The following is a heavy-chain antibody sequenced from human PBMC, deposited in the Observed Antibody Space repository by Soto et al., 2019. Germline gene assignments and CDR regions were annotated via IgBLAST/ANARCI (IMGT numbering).Heavy chain of an antibody. CDR3: AKGTYYYGSAPYYFDY. Sequence: PGGSLRLSCAAPGFTFSSYAMSWVRQAPGKGLEWVSGISDSGGSTYYADSVKGRFTISRDNSKNTLYLQMNSLRAEDTAVYYCAKGTYYYGSAPYYFDYWGQGTLVTVS. CDR1: GFTFSSYA. CDR2: ISDSGGST. D-gene: IGHD3-10*01. J-gene: IGHJ4*02. V-gene: IGHV3-23*01.